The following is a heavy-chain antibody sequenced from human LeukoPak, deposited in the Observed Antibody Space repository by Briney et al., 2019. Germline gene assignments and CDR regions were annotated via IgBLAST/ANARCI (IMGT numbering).Heavy chain of an antibody. D-gene: IGHD2-2*01. J-gene: IGHJ6*03. Sequence: ASVKVSCKASGYTFTGYYMHWVRQAPGQGLECMGWINPNSAGTNYAQKFQGRVTMTRDTSISTAYMELSRLRSDDTAVYYCARDLKYCSSTSCSNYYYYYMDVWGKGTTVTVSS. V-gene: IGHV1-2*02. CDR3: ARDLKYCSSTSCSNYYYYYMDV. CDR2: INPNSAGT. CDR1: GYTFTGYY.